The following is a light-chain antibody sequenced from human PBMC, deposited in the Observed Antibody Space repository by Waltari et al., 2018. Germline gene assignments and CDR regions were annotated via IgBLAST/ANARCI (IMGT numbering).Light chain of an antibody. CDR3: QHYFNWPRT. Sequence: IGMTKSQAILSVSPGERATLSCRASRGVSSHLAWYQQKPGQAPRLLIYGASTRATGVPVRFSGSGSGTEFTLTISSLQSEDFAAYYCQHYFNWPRTFGQGTKVEVK. J-gene: IGKJ1*01. CDR1: RGVSSH. V-gene: IGKV3-15*01. CDR2: GAS.